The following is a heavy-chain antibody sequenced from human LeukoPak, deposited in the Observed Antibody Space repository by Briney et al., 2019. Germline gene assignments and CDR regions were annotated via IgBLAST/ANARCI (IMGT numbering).Heavy chain of an antibody. CDR2: ISPYNGNT. CDR3: ARRGGSGPEGWFDP. Sequence: GASVKVSCKASGYTFTNYGITWVRQAPGQGLEWMGWISPYNGNTKYAQKVQGRVTMTTDTSTSTAYMELRSLRSDDTAVYYCARRGGSGPEGWFDPWAQGTLVTVSS. J-gene: IGHJ5*02. D-gene: IGHD6-19*01. CDR1: GYTFTNYG. V-gene: IGHV1-18*01.